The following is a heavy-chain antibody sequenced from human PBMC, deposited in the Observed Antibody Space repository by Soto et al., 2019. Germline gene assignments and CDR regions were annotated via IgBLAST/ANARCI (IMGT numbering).Heavy chain of an antibody. CDR1: GFTFSSYA. CDR3: AKGGEIDYYASSGYYPFDY. CDR2: ISGSGGST. D-gene: IGHD3-22*01. V-gene: IGHV3-23*01. Sequence: GGSLRLSCAASGFTFSSYAMSWVRQAPGKGLEWVSAISGSGGSTYYADSVKGRFTISRDNSKNTLYLQMNSLRAEDTAVYYCAKGGEIDYYASSGYYPFDYWGQGTLVTVSS. J-gene: IGHJ4*02.